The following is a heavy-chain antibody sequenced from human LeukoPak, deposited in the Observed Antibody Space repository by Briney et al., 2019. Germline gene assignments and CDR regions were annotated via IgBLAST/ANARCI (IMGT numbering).Heavy chain of an antibody. Sequence: SETLSLTCTVSGGSISSYYWSWIRQPAGKGLEWIGRIYTSGSTNYNPSLKSRVTMSVDTSKNQFSPKLSSVTAADTAVYYCARRYYDSTFYYYYYMDVWGKGTTVTISS. CDR3: ARRYYDSTFYYYYYMDV. D-gene: IGHD3-22*01. J-gene: IGHJ6*03. CDR2: IYTSGST. V-gene: IGHV4-4*07. CDR1: GGSISSYY.